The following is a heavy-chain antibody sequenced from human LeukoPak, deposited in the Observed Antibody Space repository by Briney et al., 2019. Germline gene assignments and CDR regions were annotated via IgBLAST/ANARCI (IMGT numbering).Heavy chain of an antibody. V-gene: IGHV3-66*01. D-gene: IGHD1-1*01. CDR2: IYSGGST. J-gene: IGHJ4*02. Sequence: GGSLRLSCAASGFTVSSNYMSWVRQAPGKGLEWVSFIYSGGSTYYADSVKGRFAISRDNSKNTLYLQMNSLRAEDTAVYYCARESPPGTQGVDYWGQGTLVTVSS. CDR1: GFTVSSNY. CDR3: ARESPPGTQGVDY.